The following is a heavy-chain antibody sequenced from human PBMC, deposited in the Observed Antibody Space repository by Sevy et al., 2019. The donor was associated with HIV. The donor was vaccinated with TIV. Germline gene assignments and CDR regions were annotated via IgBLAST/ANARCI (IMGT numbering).Heavy chain of an antibody. CDR1: AFNFSDYY. CDR3: ATCSSGNCFTAERSFDI. CDR2: ISSSGTYT. V-gene: IGHV3-11*06. J-gene: IGHJ3*02. D-gene: IGHD2-2*02. Sequence: GGSLRLSCAASAFNFSDYYINWIRQAPGKGLEWISYISSSGTYTNYADSVKGRFTISRDNGKNSAYLQMHSLRAEDAAVYYCATCSSGNCFTAERSFDIWGQGTMVTVSS.